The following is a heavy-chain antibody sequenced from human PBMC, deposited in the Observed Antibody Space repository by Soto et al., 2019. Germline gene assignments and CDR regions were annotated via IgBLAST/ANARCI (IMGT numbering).Heavy chain of an antibody. CDR1: GYTFTRYD. D-gene: IGHD6-6*01. J-gene: IGHJ6*03. Sequence: QVQLVQSGAEVKKPGASVKVSCKSSGYTFTRYDINWVRQATGQGLEWLGWMNPNSGTTGYAQKFQGRVTMTRNTSITTAFMELRSLRSEDTAVYYCARGRGAARRTYYYYYMDVWGKGTTVTVSS. CDR3: ARGRGAARRTYYYYYMDV. CDR2: MNPNSGTT. V-gene: IGHV1-8*01.